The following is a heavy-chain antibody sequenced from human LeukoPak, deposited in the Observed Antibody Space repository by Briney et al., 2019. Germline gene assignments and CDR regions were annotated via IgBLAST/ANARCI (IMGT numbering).Heavy chain of an antibody. Sequence: GGSLRHSCGASGFTFSSYGMHWVRQAPGKGLEWVAVIWYDGSNKYYADSVKGRFTISRDNSKNTLYLQMNSLRAEDTAVYYCAKGGCGGDCYYYFDYWGQGTLVTVSS. J-gene: IGHJ4*02. CDR2: IWYDGSNK. V-gene: IGHV3-33*06. CDR1: GFTFSSYG. CDR3: AKGGCGGDCYYYFDY. D-gene: IGHD2-21*02.